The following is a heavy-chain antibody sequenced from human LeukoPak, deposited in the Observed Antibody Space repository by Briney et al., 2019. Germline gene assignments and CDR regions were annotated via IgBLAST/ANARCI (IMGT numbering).Heavy chain of an antibody. CDR1: GYTFSDYR. Sequence: ASVKVSCKASGYTFSDYRIHWVRQAPGRGLEWVGWINPKSGDTNYAQKFQGRVILTRDTSIIASYMEVISLTSDDTAVYYCARASLASVGTRFWGQGTLVTVSS. D-gene: IGHD6-13*01. CDR3: ARASLASVGTRF. CDR2: INPKSGDT. J-gene: IGHJ4*02. V-gene: IGHV1-2*02.